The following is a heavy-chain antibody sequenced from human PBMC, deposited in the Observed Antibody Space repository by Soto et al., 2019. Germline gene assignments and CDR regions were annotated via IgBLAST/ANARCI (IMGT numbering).Heavy chain of an antibody. CDR1: RFTFSHYA. CDR3: VRNYYDSSASSDY. V-gene: IGHV3-64D*06. Sequence: PGGSLRLSCAASRFTFSHYAMHWVRQAPGKGLEHVSAISSNGGSTYYADSVKGRFTISRDNSKNTLYLQMSSLRPDDTAVYYCVRNYYDSSASSDYWGQGTLVTVSS. CDR2: ISSNGGST. D-gene: IGHD3-22*01. J-gene: IGHJ4*02.